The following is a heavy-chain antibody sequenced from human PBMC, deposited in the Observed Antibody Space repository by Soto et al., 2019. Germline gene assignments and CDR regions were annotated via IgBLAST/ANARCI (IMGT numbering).Heavy chain of an antibody. CDR2: ISAYNANA. J-gene: IGHJ4*02. CDR3: ARENSYFDY. V-gene: IGHV1-18*01. Sequence: QIQLLQSGAEVKKPGASVKVTCKASGYTFGNFGISWVRQAPGQGLEWMGWISAYNANANYAQKFQGRLTMTADTSTSTAYMELRSLRSDDTAVYYWARENSYFDYWGQGTLVTVSS. CDR1: GYTFGNFG.